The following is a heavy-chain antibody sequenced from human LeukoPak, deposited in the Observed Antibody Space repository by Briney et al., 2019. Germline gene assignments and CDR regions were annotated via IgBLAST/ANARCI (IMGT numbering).Heavy chain of an antibody. CDR3: AKPRHIVVVVAAYPY. J-gene: IGHJ4*02. V-gene: IGHV3-30*18. D-gene: IGHD2-15*01. CDR2: ISYDGSNK. Sequence: GGSLRLSCAASGFTFSSYGMHWVRQAPGKGLEWVAVISYDGSNKYYADSVKGRFTISRDNSKNTLYLQMNSLRAEDTAVYYRAKPRHIVVVVAAYPYWGQGTLVTVSS. CDR1: GFTFSSYG.